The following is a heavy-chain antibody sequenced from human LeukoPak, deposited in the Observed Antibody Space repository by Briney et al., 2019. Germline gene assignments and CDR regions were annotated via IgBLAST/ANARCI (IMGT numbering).Heavy chain of an antibody. V-gene: IGHV4-30-2*05. CDR3: ARGPYGDYEGDYYYGMDV. D-gene: IGHD4-17*01. J-gene: IGHJ6*02. CDR1: GGSISSGGYS. CDR2: IYHSGST. Sequence: PSETLSLTCAVSGGSISSGGYSWSWIRQPPGKGLEWIGYIYHSGSTYYNPSLKSRVTISVDTSKNQFSLKLSSVTAADTAVYYCARGPYGDYEGDYYYGMDVWGQGTTVTVSS.